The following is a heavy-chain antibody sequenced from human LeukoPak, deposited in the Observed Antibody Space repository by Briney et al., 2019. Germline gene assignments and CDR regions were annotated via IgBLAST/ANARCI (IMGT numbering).Heavy chain of an antibody. CDR1: GFTFSSYS. D-gene: IGHD6-19*01. Sequence: PGGSLRLSCAASGFTFSSYSMNWVRQAPGKGLEWVSSISSSSYIYYADSVKGRFTISRDNAKNSLYQQMNSLRAEDTAVYYCARDRAVAGTGANWFDPWGQGTLVTVSS. CDR3: ARDRAVAGTGANWFDP. V-gene: IGHV3-21*01. CDR2: ISSSSYI. J-gene: IGHJ5*02.